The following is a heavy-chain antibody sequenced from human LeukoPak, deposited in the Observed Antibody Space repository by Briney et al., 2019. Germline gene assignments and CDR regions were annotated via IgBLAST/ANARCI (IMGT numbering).Heavy chain of an antibody. D-gene: IGHD3-22*01. Sequence: GGSLRLSCAVSGITLSNYGMSWVRQAPGKGLEWVADISDRGSRTNYADSVKGRFTISTDHPKNTLYLQMNSLRAEDTAVYFCAKRGVVIRVILVGFHKEAYYFDSWGQGALVTVSS. J-gene: IGHJ4*02. V-gene: IGHV3-23*01. CDR2: ISDRGSRT. CDR3: AKRGVVIRVILVGFHKEAYYFDS. CDR1: GITLSNYG.